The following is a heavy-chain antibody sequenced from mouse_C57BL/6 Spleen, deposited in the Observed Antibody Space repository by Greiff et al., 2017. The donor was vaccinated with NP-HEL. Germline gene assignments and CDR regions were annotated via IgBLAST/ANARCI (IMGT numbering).Heavy chain of an antibody. CDR2: FYPGSGSI. CDR3: ARHDLDSSGYVYFDY. Sequence: LVESGAELVKPGASVKLSCKASGYTFTEYTIHWVKQRSGQGLEWIGWFYPGSGSIKYNEKFKDKATLTADKSSSTVYMELSRLTSEDSAVYFCARHDLDSSGYVYFDYWGQGTTLTVSS. CDR1: GYTFTEYT. J-gene: IGHJ2*01. D-gene: IGHD3-2*02. V-gene: IGHV1-62-2*01.